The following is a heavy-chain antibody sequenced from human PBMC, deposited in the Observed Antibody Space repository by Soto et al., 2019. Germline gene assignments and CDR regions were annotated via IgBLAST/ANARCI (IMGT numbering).Heavy chain of an antibody. CDR3: ARAPNHYYYYMDV. CDR2: IYYSGST. Sequence: LSLTCTVSGGSISSGGYYWSWIRQHPGKGLEWIGYIYYSGSTYYNPSLKSRVTISVDTSKNQFSLKLSSVTAADTAVYYCARAPNHYYYYMDVWGKGTTVTVSS. V-gene: IGHV4-31*03. CDR1: GGSISSGGYY. J-gene: IGHJ6*03.